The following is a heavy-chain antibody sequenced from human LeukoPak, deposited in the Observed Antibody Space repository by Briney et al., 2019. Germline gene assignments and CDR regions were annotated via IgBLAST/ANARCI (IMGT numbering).Heavy chain of an antibody. V-gene: IGHV3-21*01. CDR2: ISGSSSYI. J-gene: IGHJ6*02. Sequence: TGGSLRLSCAASGFTFSSYGMSWVRQAPGKGLEWVSSISGSSSYIYYADSVKGRFTISRDNAKKSLYLQMSSLSAEDTAVYYCAFYYYYGMDVWGQGTTVTVSS. CDR3: AFYYYYGMDV. CDR1: GFTFSSYG.